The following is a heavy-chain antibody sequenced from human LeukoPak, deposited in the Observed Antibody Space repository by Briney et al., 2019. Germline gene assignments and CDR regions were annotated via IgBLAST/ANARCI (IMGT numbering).Heavy chain of an antibody. J-gene: IGHJ4*02. CDR1: GASISSYY. Sequence: SETLSLTCTVSGASISSYYWSWIRQPAGKALEWIGRIYVTGSTTYNPSLESRVTMSLDTSKNHFSLKLRSVTAADTAVYYCARESSGYDYGYWGQGTLVTVSS. CDR3: ARESSGYDYGY. CDR2: IYVTGST. D-gene: IGHD5-12*01. V-gene: IGHV4-4*07.